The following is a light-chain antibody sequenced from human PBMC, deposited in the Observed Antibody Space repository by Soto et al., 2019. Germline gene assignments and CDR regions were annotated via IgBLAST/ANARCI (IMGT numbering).Light chain of an antibody. J-gene: IGKJ1*01. CDR2: KAS. V-gene: IGKV1-5*03. CDR3: QQYNSYSPT. Sequence: IHMTQAPSTLSASVLYRVSITFRASQSISSWLAWYQQKPGKAPNLLIYKASRLESGVPSRFSGSGSETEFTLTISGLQPGDSATYYCQQYNSYSPTFGQGTRWIS. CDR1: QSISSW.